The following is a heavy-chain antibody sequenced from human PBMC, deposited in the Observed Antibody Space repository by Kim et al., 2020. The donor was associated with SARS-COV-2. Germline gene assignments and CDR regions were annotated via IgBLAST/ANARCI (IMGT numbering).Heavy chain of an antibody. CDR3: TRADILTGYSIDY. CDR2: ISYSGNP. D-gene: IGHD3-9*01. V-gene: IGHV4-39*01. Sequence: SETLSLTCSVSGDSITSSSYYWGWIRQPPGKGLEWVGIISYSGNPYYNPSLKSRVTISVDTSKNQFSLRLTSVSAADMAVYYCTRADILTGYSIDYWGQGALVTVSS. CDR1: GDSITSSSYY. J-gene: IGHJ4*02.